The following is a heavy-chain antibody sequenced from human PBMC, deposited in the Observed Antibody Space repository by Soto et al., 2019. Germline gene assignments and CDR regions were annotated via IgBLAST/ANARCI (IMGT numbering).Heavy chain of an antibody. J-gene: IGHJ3*02. CDR1: GFTFSSYA. CDR2: ISGSGGST. Sequence: PGGSLRLSCAASGFTFSSYAMSWVRQAPGKGLEWVSAISGSGGSTYYADSVKGRFTISRDNSKNTLYLQMNSLRAEDTAVYYCAKDSDFWSGLVSDPNDAFDIWGQGTMVTVSS. D-gene: IGHD3-3*01. CDR3: AKDSDFWSGLVSDPNDAFDI. V-gene: IGHV3-23*01.